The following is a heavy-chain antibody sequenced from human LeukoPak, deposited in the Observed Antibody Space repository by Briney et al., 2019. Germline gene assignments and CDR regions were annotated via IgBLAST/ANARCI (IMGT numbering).Heavy chain of an antibody. Sequence: GGSLRLSCAASGFTFSNYGINWVRQAPGKGLEWISYISPTSSNIFYADSVKGRFTISRDNAKSSVYLQMNRLRAEDTAVYYCARNKAAYYSDYWGQGTLVTVSS. D-gene: IGHD3-9*01. V-gene: IGHV3-48*01. J-gene: IGHJ4*02. CDR2: ISPTSSNI. CDR3: ARNKAAYYSDY. CDR1: GFTFSNYG.